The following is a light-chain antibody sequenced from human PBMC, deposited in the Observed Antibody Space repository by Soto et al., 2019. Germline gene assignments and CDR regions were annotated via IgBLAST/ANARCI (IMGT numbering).Light chain of an antibody. CDR3: QQRFT. CDR1: QSVSSY. Sequence: EIVLTQSPATLSLSPGERATLSRRASQSVSSYLAWYQQKPGQAPRLLIYDASNRATGIPARFSGSGSGTDFTLTISSLEPEDFAVYYCQQRFTFGPGTKVDIK. J-gene: IGKJ3*01. V-gene: IGKV3-11*01. CDR2: DAS.